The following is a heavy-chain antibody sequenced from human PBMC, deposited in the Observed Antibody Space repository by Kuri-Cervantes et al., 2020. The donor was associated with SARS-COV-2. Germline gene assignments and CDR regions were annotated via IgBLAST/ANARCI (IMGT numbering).Heavy chain of an antibody. Sequence: GSLRLSCAVYGGSFSGYAWTWIRQTPEKGLEWIGQINHGGSTSYNPSLKSRVTISVDTSKKQFSLKLTSVTVADTAVYYCARGSPGYWGQGTLVTVSS. J-gene: IGHJ4*02. CDR2: INHGGST. V-gene: IGHV4-34*01. CDR1: GGSFSGYA. CDR3: ARGSPGY.